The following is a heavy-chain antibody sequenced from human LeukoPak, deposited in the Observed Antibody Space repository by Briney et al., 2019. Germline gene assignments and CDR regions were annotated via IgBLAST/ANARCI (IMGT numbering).Heavy chain of an antibody. CDR1: GFTFSSYW. CDR2: IYSGGST. Sequence: GGSLRLSCAASGFTFSSYWMHWVRQPPGKGLEWVSVIYSGGSTDYADSVKGRFTISRDNSKNTLYLQMNSLRVEDTAVYYCARSSHYDILTGYSEEDAFDIWGQGTMVTVSS. D-gene: IGHD3-9*01. V-gene: IGHV3-53*01. J-gene: IGHJ3*02. CDR3: ARSSHYDILTGYSEEDAFDI.